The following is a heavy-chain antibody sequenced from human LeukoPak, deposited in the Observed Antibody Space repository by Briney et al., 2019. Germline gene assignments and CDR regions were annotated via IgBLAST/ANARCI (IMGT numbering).Heavy chain of an antibody. D-gene: IGHD5-24*01. V-gene: IGHV3-23*01. CDR1: GFTFSSYA. CDR2: ISGSGGST. Sequence: PGGSLGLSCAASGFTFSSYAMSWVRQAPGKGLEWVSAISGSGGSTYYADSVKGRFTISRDNSKNTLYLQMNSLGAEDTAVYYCAKDGMATISYYFDYWGQGTLVTVSS. CDR3: AKDGMATISYYFDY. J-gene: IGHJ4*02.